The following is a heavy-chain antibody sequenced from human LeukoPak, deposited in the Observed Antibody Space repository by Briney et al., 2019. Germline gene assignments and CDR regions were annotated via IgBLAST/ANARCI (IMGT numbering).Heavy chain of an antibody. Sequence: GESLKISCQGFGYTFTSYWISWVRQMPGKGLEWMGKIDHTDSYTNYSPSFQGHVTISAAKSISTAYLQWSSLKASDTAMYYCAGHGGISGAFDIWGQGTLVTVSS. CDR3: AGHGGISGAFDI. J-gene: IGHJ3*02. D-gene: IGHD2/OR15-2a*01. CDR1: GYTFTSYW. V-gene: IGHV5-10-1*01. CDR2: IDHTDSYT.